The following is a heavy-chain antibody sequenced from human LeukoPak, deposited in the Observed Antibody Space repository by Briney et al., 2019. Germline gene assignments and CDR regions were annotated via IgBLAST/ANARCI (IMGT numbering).Heavy chain of an antibody. D-gene: IGHD2-2*01. CDR1: GGSFSGYY. V-gene: IGHV4-34*01. CDR3: ARLRCLSSNVRPCRYYYYMDV. CDR2: INHSGST. J-gene: IGHJ6*03. Sequence: PSETLSLTCAVYGGSFSGYYWSWIRQPPGKGLEWIGEINHSGSTNYNPSLKSRVTISVDTSKNQFSLKLSSVTAADTAVYYCARLRCLSSNVRPCRYYYYMDVWGKGTTVTVSS.